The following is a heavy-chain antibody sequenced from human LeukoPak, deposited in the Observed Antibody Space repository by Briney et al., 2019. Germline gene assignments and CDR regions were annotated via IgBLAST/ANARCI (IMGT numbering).Heavy chain of an antibody. V-gene: IGHV3-7*01. CDR1: GFTFSDYW. CDR3: ARGPPLFDP. CDR2: MQQGGNEK. Sequence: GGSLRLSCAASGFTFSDYWMSWVRQAPGKGLEWVASMQQGGNEKYYVDSVKGRFTISRDNVKNSLYPQMSSLRAEDTALYYCARGPPLFDPWGQGTLVTVSS. J-gene: IGHJ5*02.